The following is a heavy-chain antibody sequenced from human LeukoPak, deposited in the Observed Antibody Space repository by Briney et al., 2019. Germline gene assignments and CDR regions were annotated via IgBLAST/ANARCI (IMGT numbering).Heavy chain of an antibody. J-gene: IGHJ4*02. CDR3: ARSCGGDCYSFDY. CDR2: IYYSGST. D-gene: IGHD2-21*02. V-gene: IGHV4-59*01. Sequence: MSSETLSLTCTVSGGSISSYYWSWIRQPPGKGLEWIGYIYYSGSTNYNPSLKSRVTISVDTSKNQFSLKLSSVTAADTAVYYCARSCGGDCYSFDYWGQGTLVTVSS. CDR1: GGSISSYY.